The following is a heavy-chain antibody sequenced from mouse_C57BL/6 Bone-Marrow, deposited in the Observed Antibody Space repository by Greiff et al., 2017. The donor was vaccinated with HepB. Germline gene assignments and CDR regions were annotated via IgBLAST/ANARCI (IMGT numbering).Heavy chain of an antibody. V-gene: IGHV1-19*01. CDR1: GYTFTDYY. Sequence: EVQLQESGPVLVKPGASVKMSCKASGYTFTDYYMNWVKQSHGKSLEWIGVINPYNGGTSYNQKFKGKATLTIDKSSSTAYMELNSLTSEDSAVYYCVPNWDWFAYWGQGTLVTVSA. CDR2: INPYNGGT. CDR3: VPNWDWFAY. D-gene: IGHD4-1*01. J-gene: IGHJ3*01.